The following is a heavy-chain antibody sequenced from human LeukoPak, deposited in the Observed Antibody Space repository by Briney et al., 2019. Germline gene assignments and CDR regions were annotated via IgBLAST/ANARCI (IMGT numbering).Heavy chain of an antibody. V-gene: IGHV3-13*01. J-gene: IGHJ4*02. CDR1: GFTFSTYD. D-gene: IGHD1-26*01. CDR2: ISIAGAT. CDR3: ARSARGSHYGFDY. Sequence: GSLRLSCAASGFTFSTYDMHWVRQAAGKGLEWVSAISIAGATYYAGSVQGRFTISRENAKDSLYLQMNSLRAGDSAIYYCARSARGSHYGFDYWGQGTLVTVSS.